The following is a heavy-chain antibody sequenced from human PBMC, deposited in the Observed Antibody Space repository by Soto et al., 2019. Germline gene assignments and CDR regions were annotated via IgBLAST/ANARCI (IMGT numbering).Heavy chain of an antibody. D-gene: IGHD3-3*01. CDR2: INHSGST. V-gene: IGHV4-34*01. CDR1: GGSFSGYY. Sequence: QVQLQQWGAGLLKPSETLSLTCAVYGGSFSGYYWSWIRQPPGKGLEWIGEINHSGSTNYNPSLKSRVTISVDTSKNQFSLKLSAVTAADTAVYYCTSGPLVDFWSGRGYYFDYWGQGTLVTVSS. J-gene: IGHJ4*02. CDR3: TSGPLVDFWSGRGYYFDY.